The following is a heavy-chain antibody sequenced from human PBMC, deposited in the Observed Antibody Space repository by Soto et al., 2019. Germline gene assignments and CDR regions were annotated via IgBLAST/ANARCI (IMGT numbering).Heavy chain of an antibody. Sequence: QVQLVQSGAEVKKPGSSVKVSCKASGGTFSSYAISWVRQAPGQGLEWLGGIIPIFGTANYAQKFQGRVTITADESTSTAYMEPSSLRSEDTAVYYCAREYDFWSGNYYYYGMDVWGQGTTVTVSS. CDR3: AREYDFWSGNYYYYGMDV. CDR1: GGTFSSYA. V-gene: IGHV1-69*01. J-gene: IGHJ6*02. CDR2: IIPIFGTA. D-gene: IGHD3-3*01.